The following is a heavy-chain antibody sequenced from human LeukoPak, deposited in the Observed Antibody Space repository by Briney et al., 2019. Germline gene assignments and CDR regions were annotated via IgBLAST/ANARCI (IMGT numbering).Heavy chain of an antibody. Sequence: GGSLRLSCAASGFTFSSFSMFWVRQAPGKGLEWLSYISSTSRNIYYADSVKGRFTVSRDNAKNSLFLQMNSLRAEDTAIYYCAREWRGSGDYWGQGTLVTVSS. J-gene: IGHJ4*02. D-gene: IGHD3-10*01. V-gene: IGHV3-48*04. CDR1: GFTFSSFS. CDR2: ISSTSRNI. CDR3: AREWRGSGDY.